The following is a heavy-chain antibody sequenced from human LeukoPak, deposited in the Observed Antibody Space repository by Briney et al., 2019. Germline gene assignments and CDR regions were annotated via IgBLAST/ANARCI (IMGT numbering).Heavy chain of an antibody. Sequence: GGFLRLSCVASGFTFNNYAMAWVRQAPEKGLEWVSSITDSGLNTYYADPVKGRITISRDNSKNTLYLQMNSLRAEDTAVYYCAKGLRGNYDSWGQGTLVTVSS. CDR1: GFTFNNYA. V-gene: IGHV3-23*01. CDR2: ITDSGLNT. J-gene: IGHJ5*01. D-gene: IGHD3-16*01. CDR3: AKGLRGNYDS.